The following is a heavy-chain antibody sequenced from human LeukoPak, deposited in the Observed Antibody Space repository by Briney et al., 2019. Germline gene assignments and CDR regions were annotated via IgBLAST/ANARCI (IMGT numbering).Heavy chain of an antibody. D-gene: IGHD6-13*01. CDR2: ISPRGGGT. J-gene: IGHJ5*02. V-gene: IGHV3-23*01. CDR1: GFTFSNHG. Sequence: GGSLRLSCAASGFTFSNHGMNWVRQAPGKGLEWLSGISPRGGGTYYADSVKGRFTISRDDSKNTLSLQMNSLRVEDTAVYYCAREKQQLVRAFDPWGQGTLVTVSS. CDR3: AREKQQLVRAFDP.